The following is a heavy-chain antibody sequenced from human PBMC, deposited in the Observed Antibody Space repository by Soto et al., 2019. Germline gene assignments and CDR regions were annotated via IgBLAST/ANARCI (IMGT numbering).Heavy chain of an antibody. CDR1: GFTFSSYG. V-gene: IGHV3-33*01. CDR3: ARATTPKDYYYYYGMDV. CDR2: IWYDGSNK. J-gene: IGHJ6*02. Sequence: GGSLRLSCAASGFTFSSYGMHWVRQAPGKGLEWVAVIWYDGSNKYYADSVKGRFTISRDNSKNTLYLQMNSLRAEDTAVYYCARATTPKDYYYYYGMDVWGQGTTVTVAS. D-gene: IGHD1-7*01.